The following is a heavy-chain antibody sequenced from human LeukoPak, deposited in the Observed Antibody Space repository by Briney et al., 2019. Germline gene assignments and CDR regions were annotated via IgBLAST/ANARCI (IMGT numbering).Heavy chain of an antibody. CDR3: AKATTAIVVDNFFDY. J-gene: IGHJ4*02. V-gene: IGHV3-23*01. CDR2: ISGNGGAT. CDR1: GFTFTSYA. D-gene: IGHD3-22*01. Sequence: GGSLRLSCAASGFTFTSYAMSWVRQAPGKGLEWVSAISGNGGATYYADSVKGRFTISRDKSKNTLHLQMNNLRAEDTALYYCAKATTAIVVDNFFDYWGQGTLVSVPS.